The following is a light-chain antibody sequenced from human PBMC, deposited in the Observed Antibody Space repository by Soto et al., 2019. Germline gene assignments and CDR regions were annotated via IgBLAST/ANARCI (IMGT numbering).Light chain of an antibody. V-gene: IGKV2-30*01. Sequence: EVVMTQSPLSLPVTLGQPASISCRSSQSLAYIDGNTYLSWFQQRPGQSPRRLIYKVPNRESGVPDRFSGPGSVTDFTLKISRVEAEDVGVDYCKQGTHCPPYACGQGTKLEVK. J-gene: IGKJ2*01. CDR3: KQGTHCPPYA. CDR1: QSLAYIDGNTY. CDR2: KVP.